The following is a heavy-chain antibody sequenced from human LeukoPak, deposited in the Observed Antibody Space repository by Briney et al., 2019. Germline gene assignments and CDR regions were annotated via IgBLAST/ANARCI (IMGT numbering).Heavy chain of an antibody. CDR2: ISGSGFNT. D-gene: IGHD4-23*01. V-gene: IGHV3-23*01. CDR3: AREHYIGNSFDY. Sequence: PGGSLRLSCVVSGFTFNNYGMSWVRQAPGKGLEWVSAISGSGFNTYYADSVKGRFTISRDNSQNTLYLQMNSLRAEDTAVYYCAREHYIGNSFDYWGQGTLVTVSS. CDR1: GFTFNNYG. J-gene: IGHJ4*02.